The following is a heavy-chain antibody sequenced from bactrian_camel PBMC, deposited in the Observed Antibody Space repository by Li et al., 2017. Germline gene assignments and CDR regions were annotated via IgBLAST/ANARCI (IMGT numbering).Heavy chain of an antibody. V-gene: IGHV3S55*01. Sequence: HVQLVESGGGSVQAGGSLRLSGVASGPIDSRFCLGWFRQAAGKEREAVAALGSDGDENYADFVQGRFIISEDKSKNALYLQMNSLKPEDTAMYHCAAKECDYEGDGPDFDFWGQGTQVTVS. CDR2: LGSDGDE. CDR3: AAKECDYEGDGPDFDF. CDR1: GPIDSRFC. D-gene: IGHD4*01. J-gene: IGHJ6*01.